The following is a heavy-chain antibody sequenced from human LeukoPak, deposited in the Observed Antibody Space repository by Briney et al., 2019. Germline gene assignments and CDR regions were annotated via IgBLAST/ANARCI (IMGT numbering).Heavy chain of an antibody. CDR1: GGSFSGYY. Sequence: PSETLSLTCAVYGGSFSGYYWSWIRQPPGKGLEWIGEINHSGSTNYNPSLKSRVTISVDTSKNQFSLKLSSVTAADTAVYYCARSIAAASFPSYYYYYYMDVWGKGTTVTISS. D-gene: IGHD6-13*01. CDR3: ARSIAAASFPSYYYYYYMDV. CDR2: INHSGST. V-gene: IGHV4-34*01. J-gene: IGHJ6*03.